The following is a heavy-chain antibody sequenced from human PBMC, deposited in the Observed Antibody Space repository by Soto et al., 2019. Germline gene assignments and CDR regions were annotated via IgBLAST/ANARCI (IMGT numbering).Heavy chain of an antibody. D-gene: IGHD3-9*01. CDR1: GFTFSSYS. V-gene: IGHV3-48*01. CDR3: ARPVVGLRYFEV. Sequence: EVQLVESGGGLVQPGGSLRLSCAASGFTFSSYSMNGVRQAPGKGLEWVSYISSSSSTIYYADSVKGRFTISRDNAKNSLYLQMNSLRAEDTAVYYCARPVVGLRYFEVWGKGTTVTVSS. CDR2: ISSSSSTI. J-gene: IGHJ6*04.